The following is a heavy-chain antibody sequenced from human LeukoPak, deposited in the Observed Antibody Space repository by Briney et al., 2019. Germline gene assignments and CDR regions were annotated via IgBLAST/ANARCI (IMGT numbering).Heavy chain of an antibody. CDR1: GFTFSSYS. Sequence: GGSLRLSCAASGFTFSSYSMSWVRQAPGKGLEWFSAISSSSGNRYYADSVKGRFTISRDNAKNSLYLQMNSLRAEDTARYYLSRANIVVVPAAGANLCDPGGRGTRDSVSS. CDR2: ISSSSGNR. J-gene: IGHJ5*02. D-gene: IGHD2-2*01. V-gene: IGHV3-21*01. CDR3: SRANIVVVPAAGANLCDP.